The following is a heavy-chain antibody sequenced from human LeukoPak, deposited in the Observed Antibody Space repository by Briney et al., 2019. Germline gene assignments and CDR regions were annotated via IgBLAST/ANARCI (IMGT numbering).Heavy chain of an antibody. Sequence: PSETLSLTCAVYGGSFSGYYWSWIRQPPGKGLEWIGEINHSGSTNYNPSLKSRVTISVDTSKNQFSLKLSSVTAADTAVYYCARGLGGRFDYWGQGTLVTVSS. J-gene: IGHJ4*02. D-gene: IGHD3-16*01. CDR1: GGSFSGYY. CDR2: INHSGST. CDR3: ARGLGGRFDY. V-gene: IGHV4-34*01.